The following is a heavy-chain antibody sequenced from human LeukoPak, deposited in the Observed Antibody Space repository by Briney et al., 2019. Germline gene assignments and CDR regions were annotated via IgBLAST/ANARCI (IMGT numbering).Heavy chain of an antibody. J-gene: IGHJ4*02. Sequence: SETLSLTCTVSGGSINNYYWSWIRQPPGKGLEWIGYIYYSGSTNYNPSLKSRVTISVDTSKNQFSLKLSSVTAADTAVYYCARIEDVTRGYNHAYYFDYWGQGTLVTVSS. CDR2: IYYSGST. CDR3: ARIEDVTRGYNHAYYFDY. V-gene: IGHV4-59*01. D-gene: IGHD5-18*01. CDR1: GGSINNYY.